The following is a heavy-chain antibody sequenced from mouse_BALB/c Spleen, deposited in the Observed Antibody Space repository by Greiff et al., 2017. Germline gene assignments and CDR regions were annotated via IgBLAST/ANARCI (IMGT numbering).Heavy chain of an antibody. D-gene: IGHD3-2*01. V-gene: IGHV5-17*02. Sequence: DVQLVESVGGLVQPGGSRKLSCAASGFTFSRFGMHWVRQAPEKGLEWVAYISSGSSTIYYADTVKGRFTISRDNPKNTLFLQMTSLRSEDTAMYYCARKDSSGYVGAMDYWGQGTSVTVSS. J-gene: IGHJ4*01. CDR2: ISSGSSTI. CDR1: GFTFSRFG. CDR3: ARKDSSGYVGAMDY.